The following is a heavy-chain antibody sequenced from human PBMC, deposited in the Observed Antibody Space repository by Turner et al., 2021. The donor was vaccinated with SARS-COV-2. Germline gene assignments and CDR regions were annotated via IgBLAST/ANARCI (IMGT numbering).Heavy chain of an antibody. D-gene: IGHD6-19*01. J-gene: IGHJ5*02. CDR2: IYHGGST. V-gene: IGHV4-39*01. Sequence: QLQLQESGPGLVKPSETLSLTCTVSGGSISSNGYYWGWFRQPPGKGLEWIGSIYHGGSTYFNPSFKSRATISADMPKNQFSLRLTSLTAADTAVYSCSRRGLAVAATWGQGTLVTVSS. CDR3: SRRGLAVAAT. CDR1: GGSISSNGYY.